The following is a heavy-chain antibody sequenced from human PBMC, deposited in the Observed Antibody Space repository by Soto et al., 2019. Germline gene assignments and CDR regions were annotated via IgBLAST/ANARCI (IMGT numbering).Heavy chain of an antibody. CDR1: GFTFSSYA. CDR3: ARDGLVGAYDY. D-gene: IGHD1-26*01. Sequence: QVQLVESGGGVVQPGRSLRLSCAASGFTFSSYAMHWVRQAPGKGLEWVAVISYDGSNKYYADSVKGRFTISRDNSKNMLYLQMNSLRAEDTAVYYCARDGLVGAYDYWGQGTLVTVSS. J-gene: IGHJ4*02. CDR2: ISYDGSNK. V-gene: IGHV3-30-3*01.